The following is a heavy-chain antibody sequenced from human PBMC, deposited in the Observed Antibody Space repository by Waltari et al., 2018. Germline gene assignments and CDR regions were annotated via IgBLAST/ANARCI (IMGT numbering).Heavy chain of an antibody. D-gene: IGHD5-18*01. V-gene: IGHV1-69*02. CDR2: IIPRLGIA. J-gene: IGHJ4*02. CDR1: GGTFSSYT. Sequence: QVQLVQSGAEVKKPGSSVKVSCTASGGTFSSYTISWVRQAPGQGLEWMGRIIPRLGIANYAREFQGRGTITADKSTSTDYMELSSLRSEETAVYYWARPGGYSYGYDYWGQGTLVTVSS. CDR3: ARPGGYSYGYDY.